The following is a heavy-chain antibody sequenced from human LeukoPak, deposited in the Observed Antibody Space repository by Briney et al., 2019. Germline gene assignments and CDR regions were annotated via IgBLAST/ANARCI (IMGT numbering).Heavy chain of an antibody. D-gene: IGHD2-15*01. CDR2: IYYSGST. V-gene: IGHV4-39*07. CDR1: GGSINSSSYY. Sequence: SETLSLTCTVSGGSINSSSYYWGWIRQPPGKGLEWIGSIYYSGSTYYNPSLKSRVTISVDSSKNQFSLQLSSVTAADTAVYYCARGLPNLYWGQGTLVTVSS. CDR3: ARGLPNLY. J-gene: IGHJ4*02.